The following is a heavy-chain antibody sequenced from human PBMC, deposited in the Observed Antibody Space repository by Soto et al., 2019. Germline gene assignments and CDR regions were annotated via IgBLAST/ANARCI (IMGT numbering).Heavy chain of an antibody. J-gene: IGHJ6*02. CDR3: ARDRKLIIPGNYYYYGMDV. D-gene: IGHD2-15*01. V-gene: IGHV4-59*01. Sequence: SETLSLTCSVSGGSIRDYFWTWIRQPPGKGLEWIGYISSSGTINYNSSLKSRVTISLDTSRNHFSLKLTSVTAADTAIYFCARDRKLIIPGNYYYYGMDVWGQGTTVT. CDR2: ISSSGTI. CDR1: GGSIRDYF.